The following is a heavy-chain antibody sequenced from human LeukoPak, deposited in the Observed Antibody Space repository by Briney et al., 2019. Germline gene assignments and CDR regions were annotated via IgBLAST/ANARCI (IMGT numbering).Heavy chain of an antibody. CDR3: ASVNSGSYPYYFDY. V-gene: IGHV4-39*01. D-gene: IGHD1-26*01. CDR2: IYYTGIT. CDR1: GGSIRSSSSTYY. J-gene: IGHJ4*02. Sequence: SETLSLTCTVSGGSIRSSSSTYYWGWIRQPPGKGLEWIGSIYYTGITYYYPSLKSRITMSVDTSKNQFSLKLNSVTAADTAVYYCASVNSGSYPYYFDYWGQGTLVTVSS.